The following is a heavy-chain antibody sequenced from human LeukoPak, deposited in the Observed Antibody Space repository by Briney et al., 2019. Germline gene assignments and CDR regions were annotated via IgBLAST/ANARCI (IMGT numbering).Heavy chain of an antibody. CDR3: ATRNYGDGIDP. D-gene: IGHD4-17*01. J-gene: IGHJ5*02. Sequence: PGGSLRLSCAASGFTFSSYGMHWVRQAPGKGLEWVAVISYDGSNKYYADSVKGRFTIPRDNSKNTLYLQMNSLRAEDTAVYYCATRNYGDGIDPWGQGTLVTVSS. CDR1: GFTFSSYG. V-gene: IGHV3-30*03. CDR2: ISYDGSNK.